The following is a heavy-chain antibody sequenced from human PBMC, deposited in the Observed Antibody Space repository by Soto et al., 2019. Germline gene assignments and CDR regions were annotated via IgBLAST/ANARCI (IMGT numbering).Heavy chain of an antibody. CDR1: GFTFSSYA. CDR2: ISSNGGST. D-gene: IGHD3-16*01. V-gene: IGHV3-64D*08. CDR3: VKHKERSGGDY. J-gene: IGHJ4*02. Sequence: GGSLRLSCSASGFTFSSYAMHWVRQAPGKGLEYVSAISSNGGSTYYADSVKGRFTISRDNSKNTLYLQMSSLRAEDTAVYYCVKHKERSGGDYWGQGTLVTVSS.